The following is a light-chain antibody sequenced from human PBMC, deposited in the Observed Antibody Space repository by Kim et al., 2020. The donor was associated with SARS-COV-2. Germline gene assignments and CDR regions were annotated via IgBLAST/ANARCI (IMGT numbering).Light chain of an antibody. Sequence: GERAPLPCRASQSVSSNSLAWCQQKPGQAPRLLIYGTSSRATGIPDRFSGSGSGTDFTLTISRLEPEDFAVYYCQQCGSSPPEYTFGQGTKLEI. CDR1: QSVSSNS. CDR2: GTS. CDR3: QQCGSSPPEYT. J-gene: IGKJ2*01. V-gene: IGKV3-20*01.